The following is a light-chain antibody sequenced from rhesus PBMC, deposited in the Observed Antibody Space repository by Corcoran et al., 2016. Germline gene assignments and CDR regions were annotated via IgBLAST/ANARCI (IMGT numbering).Light chain of an antibody. CDR1: ENVNNY. Sequence: DIQMTQSPSSLSASVGDRVTITCRASENVNNYLNWYQQKPGKAPKLLIYTASPLQSGVPSRFNGSGSGTDYTFTISSLQPEDVATYCCQHSYGTPLTFGGGTKVEIK. CDR3: QHSYGTPLT. J-gene: IGKJ4*01. V-gene: IGKV1-74*01. CDR2: TAS.